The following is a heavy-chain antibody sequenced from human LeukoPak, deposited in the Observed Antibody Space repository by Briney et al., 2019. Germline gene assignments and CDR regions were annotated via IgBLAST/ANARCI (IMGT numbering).Heavy chain of an antibody. V-gene: IGHV4-39*07. D-gene: IGHD2-15*01. CDR3: ARGALCTAASCYSTPHYIDY. J-gene: IGHJ4*02. Sequence: PSETLSLTCAVSGGSISVTGHYWGWIRQPPGKGLEWIGSLHYGGSTYHSPSLKNRVTISVDTSKNQFSLKLTSVTAADTAVYYCARGALCTAASCYSTPHYIDYWGQGTLVTVSS. CDR2: LHYGGST. CDR1: GGSISVTGHY.